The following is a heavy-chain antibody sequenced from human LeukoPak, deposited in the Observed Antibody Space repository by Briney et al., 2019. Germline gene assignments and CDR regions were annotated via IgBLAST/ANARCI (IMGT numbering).Heavy chain of an antibody. CDR3: ARGKIRGYCSSTSCRPPLYYYYGMDV. D-gene: IGHD2-2*01. CDR2: INHSGST. CDR1: GGSFSGYY. Sequence: TSETLSLTCAVYGGSFSGYYWSWIRQPPGKGLEWIGEINHSGSTNYNPSLKSRVTISVDTSKNQFSLKLSSVTAADMAVYYCARGKIRGYCSSTSCRPPLYYYYGMDVWGQGTTVTVSS. J-gene: IGHJ6*02. V-gene: IGHV4-34*01.